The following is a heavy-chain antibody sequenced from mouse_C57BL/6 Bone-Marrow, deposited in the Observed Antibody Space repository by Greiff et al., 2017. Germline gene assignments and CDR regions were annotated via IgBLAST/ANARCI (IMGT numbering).Heavy chain of an antibody. V-gene: IGHV1-52*01. Sequence: QVQLQQPGAELVRPGSSVKLSCKASGYTFTSYWMHWVKQRPIQGLEWIGNIDPSDSETYYNQKFKDKATLTVDKSSSTAYMQLSSLTSEDSAVYYCASRDYYAIDYWGQGTLVTVSA. D-gene: IGHD3-1*01. J-gene: IGHJ4*01. CDR2: IDPSDSET. CDR1: GYTFTSYW. CDR3: ASRDYYAIDY.